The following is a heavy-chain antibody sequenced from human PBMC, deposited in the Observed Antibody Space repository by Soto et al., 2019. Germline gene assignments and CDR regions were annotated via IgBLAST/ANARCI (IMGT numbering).Heavy chain of an antibody. CDR2: ISGSGGST. V-gene: IGHV3-23*01. CDR1: GFTFSSYA. CDR3: AKYPGYYDFWSGSPY. D-gene: IGHD3-3*01. J-gene: IGHJ4*02. Sequence: LRLSCAASGFTFSSYAMSWVRQAPGKGLEWVSAISGSGGSTYYADSVKGRFTISRDNSKNTLYLQMNSLGAEDTAVYYCAKYPGYYDFWSGSPYWGQGTLVTVSS.